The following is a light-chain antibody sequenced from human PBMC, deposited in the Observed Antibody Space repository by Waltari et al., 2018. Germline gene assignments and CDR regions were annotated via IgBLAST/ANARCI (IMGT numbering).Light chain of an antibody. CDR2: DVT. J-gene: IGLJ2*01. V-gene: IGLV2-14*03. CDR1: SSDVGGYDY. Sequence: QSALTQPASVSGSPGQSISISCTGTSSDVGGYDYVSWYQQHPGKAPKLMICDVTHRPAWVPNRFSGSKSGITASLTISGLQPEDEADYYCSSYTTDSLGVFGGGTKLTVL. CDR3: SSYTTDSLGV.